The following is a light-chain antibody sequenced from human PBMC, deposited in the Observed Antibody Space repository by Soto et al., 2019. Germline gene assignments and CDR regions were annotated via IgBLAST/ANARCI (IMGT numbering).Light chain of an antibody. CDR2: GAS. CDR3: QQYGSSPRT. Sequence: DIVLTGSRGTLSLSRCEMATLSCMASQSVSSSYLAWYQQKPGQAPRLPIYGASSRATGIPDRFSGSGSGTDFTLTISRLEPEDFAVYYCQQYGSSPRTFGQGTKVDIK. V-gene: IGKV3-20*01. J-gene: IGKJ1*01. CDR1: QSVSSSY.